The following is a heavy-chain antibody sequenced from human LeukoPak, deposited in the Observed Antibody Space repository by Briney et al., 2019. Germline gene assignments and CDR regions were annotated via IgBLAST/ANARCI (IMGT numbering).Heavy chain of an antibody. Sequence: KPGGSLRISCASSGFTFSDYYMSWIRQAPGMGLVWVSYISSSGSTIYYADSVKGRFTISRDNAKNSLYLQMNSLRAEDTAVYYCARDSDVVPAYYFDYWGQGTLVTVSS. D-gene: IGHD2-2*01. CDR3: ARDSDVVPAYYFDY. CDR1: GFTFSDYY. J-gene: IGHJ4*02. CDR2: ISSSGSTI. V-gene: IGHV3-11*04.